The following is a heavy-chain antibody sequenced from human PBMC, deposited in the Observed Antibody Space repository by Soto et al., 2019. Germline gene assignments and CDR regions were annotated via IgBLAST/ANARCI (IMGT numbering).Heavy chain of an antibody. V-gene: IGHV4-59*01. Sequence: SETLSLTCTVSGGSISSYYWSWIRQPPGKGLEWIGYIYYSGSTNYNPSLKSRVTISVDTSKNQFSLKLSSVTAADTAVYYCARVNSSGYESHDAFDIWGQGTMVTVSS. CDR2: IYYSGST. D-gene: IGHD3-22*01. J-gene: IGHJ3*02. CDR1: GGSISSYY. CDR3: ARVNSSGYESHDAFDI.